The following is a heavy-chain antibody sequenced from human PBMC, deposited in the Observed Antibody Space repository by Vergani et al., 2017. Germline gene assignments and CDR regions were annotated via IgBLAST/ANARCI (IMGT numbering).Heavy chain of an antibody. CDR3: AVGGQYYYGSRSYPYYRDV. Sequence: QVQLVQSGAEVKKPGASVKVSCKASGYTFTHYFLHWVRQAPGQGLEWIGWINPDSGGTNYAPKFQGRVTMTRDTSISTAYLELSRLRSDDTAVYYCAVGGQYYYGSRSYPYYRDVWGKGTTVTVSS. D-gene: IGHD3-10*01. CDR1: GYTFTHYF. CDR2: INPDSGGT. V-gene: IGHV1-2*02. J-gene: IGHJ6*03.